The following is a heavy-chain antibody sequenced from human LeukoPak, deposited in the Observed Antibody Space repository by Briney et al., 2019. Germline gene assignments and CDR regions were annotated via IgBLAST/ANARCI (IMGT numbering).Heavy chain of an antibody. Sequence: GGFLRLSCAASGFTFSSYWMSWVRQAPGKGLEWVANIKQDGSEKYYVDSVKGRFTISRDNAKNSLYLQMNSLRAEDTAVYYCAREPDYYDSSGYDAFDIWGQGTMVTVSS. J-gene: IGHJ3*02. V-gene: IGHV3-7*03. D-gene: IGHD3-22*01. CDR2: IKQDGSEK. CDR3: AREPDYYDSSGYDAFDI. CDR1: GFTFSSYW.